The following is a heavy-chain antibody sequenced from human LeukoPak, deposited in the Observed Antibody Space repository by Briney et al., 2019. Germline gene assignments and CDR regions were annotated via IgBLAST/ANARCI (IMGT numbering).Heavy chain of an antibody. CDR2: IYYSGST. CDR1: GGFISSYY. CDR3: ASELVGATSFGY. V-gene: IGHV4-59*01. D-gene: IGHD1-26*01. J-gene: IGHJ4*02. Sequence: SETLSLTCTVSGGFISSYYWSWIRQPPGKGLGWIGYIYYSGSTNYNPSLKSRVTISVDTSKNQFSLKLSSVPAADTAVNYCASELVGATSFGYWGQGTLVTVSS.